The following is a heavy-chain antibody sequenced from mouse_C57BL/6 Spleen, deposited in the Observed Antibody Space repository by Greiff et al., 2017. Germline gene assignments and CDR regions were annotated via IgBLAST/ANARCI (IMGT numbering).Heavy chain of an antibody. V-gene: IGHV1-85*01. CDR1: GYTFTSYD. CDR2: IYPRDGST. J-gene: IGHJ1*03. CDR3: ASSYVDV. Sequence: VKLVESGPELVKPGASVKLSCKASGYTFTSYDINWVKQRPGQGLEWIGWIYPRDGSTTYNEKFKGKATLTVDTSSSTAYMELHSLTSEDSAVYFCASSYVDVWGTGTTVTVSS.